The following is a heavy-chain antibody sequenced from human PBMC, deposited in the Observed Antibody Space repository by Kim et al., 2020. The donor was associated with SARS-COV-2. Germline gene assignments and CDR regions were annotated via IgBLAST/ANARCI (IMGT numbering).Heavy chain of an antibody. CDR3: AKNRGVGAPAD. Sequence: TNYADSGKGRLPISRDNSKNTLFLQMNSLRAEDTAVYYCAKNRGVGAPADWGQGTLVTVSS. CDR2: T. D-gene: IGHD1-26*01. J-gene: IGHJ1*01. V-gene: IGHV3-23*05.